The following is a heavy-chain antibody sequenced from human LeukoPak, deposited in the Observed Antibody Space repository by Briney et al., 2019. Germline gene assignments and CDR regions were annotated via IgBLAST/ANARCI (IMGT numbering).Heavy chain of an antibody. CDR2: IYSGGST. Sequence: GGSLRLSCAASGFTVSSNYMSWVRQAPGKGLEWVSVIYSGGSTYYADSVKGRFTISRDNSKNTLYLQMNSLRAEDTAVYYCARGLRDRYGMDVWGQGTTVTVSS. CDR3: ARGLRDRYGMDV. CDR1: GFTVSSNY. J-gene: IGHJ6*02. V-gene: IGHV3-66*01. D-gene: IGHD5-12*01.